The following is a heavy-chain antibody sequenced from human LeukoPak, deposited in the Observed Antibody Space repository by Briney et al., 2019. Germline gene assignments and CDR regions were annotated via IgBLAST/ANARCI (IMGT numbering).Heavy chain of an antibody. J-gene: IGHJ4*02. Sequence: ASVKVSCKASGGTFSSYAISWVRQAPGQGLEWMGGIIPIFGTANYAQKFQGRVTITADESTSTAYMELSSLRSEDTAVYYCAREYYYDSSGYSDPKNYFDYWGQGTLVTVSS. CDR2: IIPIFGTA. CDR1: GGTFSSYA. D-gene: IGHD3-22*01. CDR3: AREYYYDSSGYSDPKNYFDY. V-gene: IGHV1-69*13.